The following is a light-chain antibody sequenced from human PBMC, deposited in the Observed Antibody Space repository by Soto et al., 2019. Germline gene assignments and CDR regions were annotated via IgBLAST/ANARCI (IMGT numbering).Light chain of an antibody. J-gene: IGLJ1*01. CDR3: YSYAGENLYV. CDR2: EGT. Sequence: VLTQPASVSASPGHSITIPCTGTSSDVGSYNLVSWFQQHSGKVPKLLIYEGTKRPSGLSDRFSGSKSGTTASLTISGLQAEDEAHYYCYSYAGENLYVFGTGTKVTVL. CDR1: SSDVGSYNL. V-gene: IGLV2-23*01.